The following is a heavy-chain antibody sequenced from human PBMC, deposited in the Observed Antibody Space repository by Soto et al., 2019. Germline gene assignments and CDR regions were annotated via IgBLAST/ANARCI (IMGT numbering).Heavy chain of an antibody. CDR1: GGIFSSYA. D-gene: IGHD6-19*01. V-gene: IGHV1-69*01. J-gene: IGHJ4*02. Sequence: QVQLVQSGAEVKKPGSSVKVSCKVSGGIFSSYAIGWVRQAPGQGLEWMAGIIPITGTTNHAQKFQGRVTVTADESTTTVYMELSSLTAEDTAVYYCARDGRSSYSSGWYYFDYWGQGTLVTVSS. CDR3: ARDGRSSYSSGWYYFDY. CDR2: IIPITGTT.